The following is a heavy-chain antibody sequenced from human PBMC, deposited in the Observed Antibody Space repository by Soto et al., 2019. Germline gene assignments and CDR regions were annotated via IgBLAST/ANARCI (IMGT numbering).Heavy chain of an antibody. CDR1: GGSISSSSYY. CDR3: SCIFSGGYGYGFYYYGMDV. D-gene: IGHD5-18*01. Sequence: SETLSLTCTVSGGSISSSSYYWGWIRQPPGKGLEWIGIFYYSGSTYYYPSLKSRVTISVDTSKNQFSLKLSSVTAADTAVYYCSCIFSGGYGYGFYYYGMDVWGQGTTVTVSS. CDR2: FYYSGST. V-gene: IGHV4-39*01. J-gene: IGHJ6*02.